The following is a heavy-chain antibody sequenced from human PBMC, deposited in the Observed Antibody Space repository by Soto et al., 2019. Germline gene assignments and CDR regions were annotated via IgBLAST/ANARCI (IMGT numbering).Heavy chain of an antibody. V-gene: IGHV3-23*01. CDR3: GKGFYGSGGPDV. Sequence: GGSLRRSCAPSGFTFSSYAMSCVRHAPGKGLGWVSGISGSGESTYYADSVKGRFTISRDNSKNTLYVQMNLSAVTAADTAIYYCGKGFYGSGGPDVWGPGTLVTVSS. D-gene: IGHD3-10*01. J-gene: IGHJ4*02. CDR2: ISGSGEST. CDR1: GFTFSSYA.